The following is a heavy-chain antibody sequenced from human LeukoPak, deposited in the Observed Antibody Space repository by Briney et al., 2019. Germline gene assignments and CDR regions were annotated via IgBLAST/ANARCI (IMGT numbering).Heavy chain of an antibody. CDR1: GGSISSISYY. CDR2: MYHNGST. J-gene: IGHJ5*02. Sequence: PSETLSLTCTVSGGSISSISYYWGWIRQPPGKGLEWIGSMYHNGSTYYNPSLKSRVTISVDTSKNQFSLKLSSVTAADTAVYYCARAHYDILTGLNWFDPWGQGTLVTVSS. CDR3: ARAHYDILTGLNWFDP. D-gene: IGHD3-9*01. V-gene: IGHV4-39*07.